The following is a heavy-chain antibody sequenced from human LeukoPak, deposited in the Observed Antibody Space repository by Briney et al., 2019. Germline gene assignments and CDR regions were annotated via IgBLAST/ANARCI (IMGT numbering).Heavy chain of an antibody. CDR3: VRGASGGHYVIDY. V-gene: IGHV3-74*01. J-gene: IGHJ4*02. CDR1: GFTVSSNY. CDR2: ISPDGRST. D-gene: IGHD1-26*01. Sequence: GGSLRLSCAASGFTVSSNYMSWVRQAPGKGLVWVSRISPDGRSTNYADFVKGRFTVSRDNAMNTVYLQMNSLRTEDTAVYYCVRGASGGHYVIDYWGQGTLVTVSS.